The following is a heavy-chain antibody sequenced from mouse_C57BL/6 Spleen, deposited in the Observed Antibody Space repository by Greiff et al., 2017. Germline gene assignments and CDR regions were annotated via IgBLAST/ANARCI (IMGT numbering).Heavy chain of an antibody. Sequence: QVQLQQPGAELVRPGSSVKLSCKASGYTFTSYWMHWVKQRPIQGLEWIGNIDPSDRETNYNQKFKDKATLTVDKSSSTAYMQLSSLTSEDSAVYYCARALYYGNLRDYFDYWGQGTTLTVSS. CDR2: IDPSDRET. CDR3: ARALYYGNLRDYFDY. V-gene: IGHV1-52*01. CDR1: GYTFTSYW. D-gene: IGHD2-1*01. J-gene: IGHJ2*01.